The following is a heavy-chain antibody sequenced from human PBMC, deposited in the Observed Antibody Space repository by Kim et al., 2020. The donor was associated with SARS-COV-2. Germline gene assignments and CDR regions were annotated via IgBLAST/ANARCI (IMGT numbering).Heavy chain of an antibody. CDR1: GFTFSSYW. J-gene: IGHJ4*02. V-gene: IGHV3-74*01. Sequence: GGSLRLSCAASGFTFSSYWMHWVRQAPGKGLVWVSRIYNDGTNTNYADSVKGRFTISRDNAKNTVHLQMNSLRAEDTAVYYCSRGWGADWGQGTLVTVSS. D-gene: IGHD3-16*01. CDR2: IYNDGTNT. CDR3: SRGWGAD.